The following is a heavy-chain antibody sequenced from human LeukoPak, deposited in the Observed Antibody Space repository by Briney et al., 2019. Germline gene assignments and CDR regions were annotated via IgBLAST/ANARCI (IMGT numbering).Heavy chain of an antibody. V-gene: IGHV3-23*01. CDR1: GFTFSSYA. J-gene: IGHJ5*02. CDR3: AKDPMLEWLSYRDWFDP. D-gene: IGHD3-3*01. CDR2: ISGSGGST. Sequence: GGSPRLSCAASGFTFSSYAMSWVRQAPGKGLEWVSAISGSGGSTYYADSVKGRFTISRDNSKNTLYLQMNSLRAEDTAVYYCAKDPMLEWLSYRDWFDPWGQGTLVTVSS.